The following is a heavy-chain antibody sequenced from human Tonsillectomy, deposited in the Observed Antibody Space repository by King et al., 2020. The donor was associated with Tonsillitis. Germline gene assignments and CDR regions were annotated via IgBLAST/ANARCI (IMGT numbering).Heavy chain of an antibody. D-gene: IGHD3-3*01. V-gene: IGHV3-7*01. Sequence: VQLVESGGGLVQPGGSLRLSCAASGFTFSSYWMSWVRQAPGKGLEWVANIKQDGSEKYYVDSVKGRFTISRDNAKNSLYLQMNSLRAEDTAVYYCASDPSYDDVWSCYSDYWGQGTLVTVSS. CDR2: IKQDGSEK. CDR3: ASDPSYDDVWSCYSDY. CDR1: GFTFSSYW. J-gene: IGHJ4*02.